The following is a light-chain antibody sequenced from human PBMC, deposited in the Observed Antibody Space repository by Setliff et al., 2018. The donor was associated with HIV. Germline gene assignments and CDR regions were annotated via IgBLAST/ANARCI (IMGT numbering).Light chain of an antibody. CDR1: SSDVGGYNF. V-gene: IGLV2-14*01. CDR2: EVS. CDR3: SSYISSSTL. J-gene: IGLJ1*01. Sequence: QSALTQPASVSGSPGQSITNSCTGTSSDVGGYNFVSWYQQHPGKAPKLIIYEVSNRPSGVSNRFSGSKSGNTAPLTISGPQAEDEADYYCSSYISSSTLFGTGTKVTVL.